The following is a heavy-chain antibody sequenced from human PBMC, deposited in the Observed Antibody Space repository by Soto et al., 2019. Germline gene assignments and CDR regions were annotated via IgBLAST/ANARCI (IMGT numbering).Heavy chain of an antibody. J-gene: IGHJ4*01. D-gene: IGHD3-22*01. Sequence: PSQTLSLTCAISGDSVSSNSAAWNWIRQSPSRGLEWLGRTYYRSKWYNDYAVSVRSRITIKPDTSKNQFSLQLKSVNPEDTVVYFCARDTEFYDSGGNYYSRPFDYWGQGTLVTVSS. V-gene: IGHV6-1*01. CDR2: TYYRSKWYN. CDR1: GDSVSSNSAA. CDR3: ARDTEFYDSGGNYYSRPFDY.